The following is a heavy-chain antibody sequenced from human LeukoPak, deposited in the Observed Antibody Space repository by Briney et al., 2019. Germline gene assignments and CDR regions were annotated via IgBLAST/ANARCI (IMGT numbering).Heavy chain of an antibody. CDR1: GFTFSSYW. CDR2: INSDGSST. D-gene: IGHD3-22*01. V-gene: IGHV3-74*01. Sequence: SGGSLRLSCAASGFTFSSYWMHWVRQAPGKGLVWVSRINSDGSSTSYADSVKGRFTISRDNAKNTLYLQMNSLRAEDTAVYYCARDRRLHYYDSSGPLGYDYHSMDVWGQGTTVIVSS. CDR3: ARDRRLHYYDSSGPLGYDYHSMDV. J-gene: IGHJ6*02.